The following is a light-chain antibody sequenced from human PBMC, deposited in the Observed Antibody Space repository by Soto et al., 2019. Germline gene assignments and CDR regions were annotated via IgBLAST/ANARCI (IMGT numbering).Light chain of an antibody. Sequence: DIVLTQSPGTLSLSPGERATLSCRASQSVSSSFLAWYQQKPGQAPRLLISAASSRTTGIPDRFSGSGSGTDFTLTISRLEPEDSAVYYCQQYDSTPPTFGPGTKVDIK. CDR3: QQYDSTPPT. J-gene: IGKJ3*01. V-gene: IGKV3-20*01. CDR1: QSVSSSF. CDR2: AAS.